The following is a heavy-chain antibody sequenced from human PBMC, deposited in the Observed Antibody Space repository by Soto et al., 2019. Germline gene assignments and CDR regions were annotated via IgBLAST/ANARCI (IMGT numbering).Heavy chain of an antibody. D-gene: IGHD3-10*01. Sequence: PSETLSLTCAVYGGSFSGYYWSWIRQPPGKGLEWIGEINHSGSTNYNPSLKSRVTISVDTSKNQFSLKLSSVTAADTAVYYCARTRITMVRGRGYYYYYYGMDVWGQGTTVTVSS. V-gene: IGHV4-34*01. CDR1: GGSFSGYY. CDR3: ARTRITMVRGRGYYYYYYGMDV. J-gene: IGHJ6*02. CDR2: INHSGST.